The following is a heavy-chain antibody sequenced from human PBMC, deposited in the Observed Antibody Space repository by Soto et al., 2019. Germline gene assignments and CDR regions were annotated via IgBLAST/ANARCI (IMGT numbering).Heavy chain of an antibody. CDR3: QAGIAAAGNVDY. D-gene: IGHD6-13*01. CDR2: INSDGSST. CDR1: GFTFSSYW. V-gene: IGHV3-74*01. J-gene: IGHJ4*02. Sequence: GGSLRLSCAASGFTFSSYWMHWVRQAPGKGLVWVSRINSDGSSTSYADSVKGRFTISRDNAKNTLFLQMNSLRAEDTAVYYCQAGIAAAGNVDYWGQGTLVTVSS.